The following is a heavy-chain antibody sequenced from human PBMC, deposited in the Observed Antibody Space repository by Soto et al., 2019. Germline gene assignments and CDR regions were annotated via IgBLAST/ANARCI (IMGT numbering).Heavy chain of an antibody. V-gene: IGHV3-53*01. CDR3: ARERGEVVVLPPSIHDRYYRSYV. CDR1: GFSVSFNY. CDR2: IYSGDTT. D-gene: IGHD2-15*01. Sequence: GGSLRLSCAVSGFSVSFNYMNWVRQAPGKGLEWVSVIYSGDTTYYADSVKGRFTVSRDDSKNTLRLQMNSLRAEDTAVYYCARERGEVVVLPPSIHDRYYRSYVSGQWKTVGFSS. J-gene: IGHJ6*02.